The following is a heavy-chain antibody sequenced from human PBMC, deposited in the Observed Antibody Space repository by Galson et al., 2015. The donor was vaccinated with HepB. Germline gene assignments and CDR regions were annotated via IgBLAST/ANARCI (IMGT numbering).Heavy chain of an antibody. V-gene: IGHV3-30*03. CDR1: GFTFSDYG. J-gene: IGHJ4*02. Sequence: SLRLSCAASGFTFSDYGIHWVRQAPGKGLEWVAVISYDGSNQYYADSVKGRFTISRDNSKNMLYLQMNSLRAEDTAVYYCATGFSGIFDYWGQGTLVTVSS. CDR3: ATGFSGIFDY. D-gene: IGHD2-15*01. CDR2: ISYDGSNQ.